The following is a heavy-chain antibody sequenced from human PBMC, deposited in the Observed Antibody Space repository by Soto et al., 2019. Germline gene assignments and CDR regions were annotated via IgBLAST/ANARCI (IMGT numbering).Heavy chain of an antibody. D-gene: IGHD4-17*01. Sequence: LSLTCAVSGGSISSYYWSWIRQPPGKGLEWIGYIYYSGSTNYNPSLKSRVTISVDTSKNQFSLKLSSVTAADTAVYYCARRYGYAFDIWGQGTMVTVSS. CDR2: IYYSGST. V-gene: IGHV4-59*01. J-gene: IGHJ3*02. CDR1: GGSISSYY. CDR3: ARRYGYAFDI.